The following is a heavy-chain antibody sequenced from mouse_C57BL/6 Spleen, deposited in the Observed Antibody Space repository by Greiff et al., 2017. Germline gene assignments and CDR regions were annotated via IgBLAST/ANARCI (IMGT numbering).Heavy chain of an antibody. D-gene: IGHD2-13*01. CDR3: ARWGDYHFDY. Sequence: QVQLQQPGTELVKPGASVKLSCKASGYTFTSYWMHWVKQRPGQGLEWIGNINPSNGGTNYNEKFKSKATLTVDKSSITAYMQLSRLTSEDSAVCDGARWGDYHFDYWGQGTTLTVSS. J-gene: IGHJ2*01. CDR1: GYTFTSYW. V-gene: IGHV1-53*01. CDR2: INPSNGGT.